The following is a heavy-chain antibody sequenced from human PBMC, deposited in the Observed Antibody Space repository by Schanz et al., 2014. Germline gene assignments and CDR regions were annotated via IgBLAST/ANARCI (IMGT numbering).Heavy chain of an antibody. CDR1: GFTLSSYA. V-gene: IGHV3-30-3*01. J-gene: IGHJ4*02. Sequence: QVQLVESGGGVVQPGRSLRLSCAAYGFTLSSYAMHWVRQAPGKGLEWVAVISYDGSNKYYADSVKGRFTISRDNSKNTLYLQRNTLRAEDTAVYYCARDRRYCSGGSCLTFDYWGQGTLVTVSS. CDR2: ISYDGSNK. D-gene: IGHD2-15*01. CDR3: ARDRRYCSGGSCLTFDY.